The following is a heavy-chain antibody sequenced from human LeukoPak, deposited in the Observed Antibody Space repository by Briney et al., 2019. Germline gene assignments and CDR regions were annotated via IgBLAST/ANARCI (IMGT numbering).Heavy chain of an antibody. CDR2: IYYSGST. D-gene: IGHD3-22*01. J-gene: IGHJ6*02. CDR1: GGSINSYY. Sequence: KSSETLSLTCTVSGGSINSYYWSWIRQPPGKGLEWIANIYYSGSTNYNPSLKSRVTISVDTSKNQFSLKLSSVTAADTAVYYCASGRDYYDSSGYYYYYYGMDVWGQGTTVTVSS. CDR3: ASGRDYYDSSGYYYYYYGMDV. V-gene: IGHV4-59*08.